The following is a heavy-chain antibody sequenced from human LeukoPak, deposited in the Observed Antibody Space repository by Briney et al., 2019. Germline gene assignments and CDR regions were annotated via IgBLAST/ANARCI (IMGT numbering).Heavy chain of an antibody. V-gene: IGHV3-21*01. Sequence: GGSLRLSCAASGFTFSSYSMNWVRQAPGKGLEWVSSISSSSRYIYYADSAKGRFTISRDNSKNTLYLQMNSLRAEDTAVYYCGRAVTVTEVDYWGQRTLVTVSS. CDR3: GRAVTVTEVDY. D-gene: IGHD6-19*01. CDR2: ISSSSRYI. J-gene: IGHJ4*02. CDR1: GFTFSSYS.